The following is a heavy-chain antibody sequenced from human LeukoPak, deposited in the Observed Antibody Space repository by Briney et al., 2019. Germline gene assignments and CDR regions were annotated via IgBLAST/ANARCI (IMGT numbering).Heavy chain of an antibody. D-gene: IGHD4-17*01. Sequence: GASVKVSCKASGYTFTGYYVHWVRQAPGQGLEWMGRINPNSGGTNYAQKFQGWVTMTRDTSISTAYMELSRLRSDDTAVYYCARDYGDYYYGMDVWGQGTTVTVSS. CDR1: GYTFTGYY. J-gene: IGHJ6*02. CDR2: INPNSGGT. CDR3: ARDYGDYYYGMDV. V-gene: IGHV1-2*04.